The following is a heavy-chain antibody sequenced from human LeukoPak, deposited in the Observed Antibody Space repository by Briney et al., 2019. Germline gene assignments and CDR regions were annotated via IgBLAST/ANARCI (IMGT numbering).Heavy chain of an antibody. CDR3: ARSRRNIVVVPAPDY. J-gene: IGHJ4*02. V-gene: IGHV3-23*01. CDR2: ISGSGGST. D-gene: IGHD2-2*01. Sequence: GGSLRLSCTGSGFSFTNYAMHWVRQAPGKGLEWVSAISGSGGSTYYADSVKGRFTISRDNAKNSLYLQMNSLRAEDTAVYYCARSRRNIVVVPAPDYWGQGTLVTVSS. CDR1: GFSFTNYA.